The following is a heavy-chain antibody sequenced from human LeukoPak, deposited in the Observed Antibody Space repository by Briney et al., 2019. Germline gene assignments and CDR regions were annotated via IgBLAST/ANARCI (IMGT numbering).Heavy chain of an antibody. CDR3: SRSLDY. V-gene: IGHV3-7*02. CDR2: IKPDGSEI. Sequence: GGSLRQSCAGSGFTFSDYWRDWARQAPGKGLEWVAHIKPDGSEIYYVDAVKGRFTISRDNAKNSLYLQMNSLRAEDTDVYYCSRSLDYWGPGTLVTVSS. J-gene: IGHJ4*02. D-gene: IGHD2-15*01. CDR1: GFTFSDYW.